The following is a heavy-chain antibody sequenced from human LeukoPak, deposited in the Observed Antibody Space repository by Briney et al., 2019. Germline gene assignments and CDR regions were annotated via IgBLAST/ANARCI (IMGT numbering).Heavy chain of an antibody. Sequence: SETLSLTCTVSGGSISIYYWSWIRQPPGKGLEWIGYIYYSGSTNYNPSLKSRVTISVDTSKNQFSLKLSSVTAADTAVYYCARVELHPTDDAFDIWGQGTMVTVSS. CDR1: GGSISIYY. V-gene: IGHV4-59*01. D-gene: IGHD1-7*01. CDR2: IYYSGST. J-gene: IGHJ3*02. CDR3: ARVELHPTDDAFDI.